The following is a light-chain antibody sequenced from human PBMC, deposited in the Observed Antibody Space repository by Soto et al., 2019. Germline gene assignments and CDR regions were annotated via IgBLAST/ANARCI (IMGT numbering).Light chain of an antibody. CDR1: QTISSW. CDR3: QQYNNYSPGT. V-gene: IGKV1-5*01. CDR2: DAS. J-gene: IGKJ1*01. Sequence: DIQMTQSPSTLSASVGDRVTITCRASQTISSWLAWYRQKPGKAPEVLIYDASRLQSGVPSRFSGSESGTEFTLTISSLQPDVFATYYCQQYNNYSPGTFGQGTKVEIK.